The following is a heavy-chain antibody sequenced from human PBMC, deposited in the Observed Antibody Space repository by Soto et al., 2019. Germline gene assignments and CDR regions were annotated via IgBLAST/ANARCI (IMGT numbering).Heavy chain of an antibody. CDR3: AKGLWFGEFFDY. CDR1: GFTFSSYA. V-gene: IGHV3-23*01. CDR2: ISGSGGST. Sequence: GGSLRLSCAASGFTFSSYAMSWVRQAPGKGLQWVSAISGSGGSTYYADSVKGRFTISRDNSKNTLYLQMNSLRAEDTAVYYCAKGLWFGEFFDYWGQGTLVTVSS. J-gene: IGHJ4*02. D-gene: IGHD3-10*01.